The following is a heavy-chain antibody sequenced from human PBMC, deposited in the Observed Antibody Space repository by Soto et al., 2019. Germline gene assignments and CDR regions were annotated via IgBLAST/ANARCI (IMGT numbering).Heavy chain of an antibody. V-gene: IGHV3-23*01. CDR3: AKVSPSGIVVVITTFDY. D-gene: IGHD3-22*01. Sequence: GGSLRLSCAASGFTFSSYAMSWVRQAPGKGLEWVSAISGSGGSTYYADSVKGRFTISRDNSKNTLYLQMNSLRAEDTAVYYFAKVSPSGIVVVITTFDYWGQGTLVTVSS. CDR1: GFTFSSYA. CDR2: ISGSGGST. J-gene: IGHJ4*02.